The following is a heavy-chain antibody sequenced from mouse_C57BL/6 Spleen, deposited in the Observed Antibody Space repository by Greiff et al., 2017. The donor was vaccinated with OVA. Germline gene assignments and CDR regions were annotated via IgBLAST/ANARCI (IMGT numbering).Heavy chain of an antibody. D-gene: IGHD2-5*01. CDR2: IYPGDGDT. J-gene: IGHJ1*03. V-gene: IGHV1-80*01. Sequence: LQESGAELVKPGASVKISCKASGYAFSSYWMNWVKQRPGKGLEWIGQIYPGDGDTNYNGKFKGKATLTADKSSSTAYMQLSSLTSEDSAVYCCAGLHYSNPYWYLDVWGTGTTVTVSS. CDR1: GYAFSSYW. CDR3: AGLHYSNPYWYLDV.